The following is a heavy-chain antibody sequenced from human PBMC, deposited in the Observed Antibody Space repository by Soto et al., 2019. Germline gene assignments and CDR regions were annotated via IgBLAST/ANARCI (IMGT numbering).Heavy chain of an antibody. D-gene: IGHD3-10*01. CDR3: ARWASTYYYGSGTFAAGY. CDR1: GFTFSSYG. V-gene: IGHV3-30*03. Sequence: QVQLVESGGGVVQPGRSLRLSCAASGFTFSSYGMHWVRQAPGKGLEWVAVISYDGSNKYYADSVKGGFTISRDNSKNTLCLQMNSLRAEDTAVYYCARWASTYYYGSGTFAAGYWGQGTLVTVSS. J-gene: IGHJ4*02. CDR2: ISYDGSNK.